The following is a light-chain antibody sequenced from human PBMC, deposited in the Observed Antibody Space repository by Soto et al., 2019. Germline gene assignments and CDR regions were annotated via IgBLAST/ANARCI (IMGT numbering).Light chain of an antibody. J-gene: IGKJ1*01. CDR2: KAS. Sequence: DIQMTQSPSTLSASVGDRVTITCRASQSISSWLAWYQQKPGKAPKLLIYKASSLESGVPSRFSGSGSGTEFTLTISSLQPDEFDTYSCQPPRTFGQGTKVEIK. V-gene: IGKV1-5*03. CDR3: QPPRT. CDR1: QSISSW.